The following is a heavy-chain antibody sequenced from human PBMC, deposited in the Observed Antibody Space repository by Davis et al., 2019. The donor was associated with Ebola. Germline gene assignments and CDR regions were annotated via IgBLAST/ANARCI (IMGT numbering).Heavy chain of an antibody. V-gene: IGHV1-2*02. D-gene: IGHD2-2*01. Sequence: ASVQVSCKAFGYTFIYHYTNWVRQTPGQGLEWMGRINPKSGATTYAQRFQGRVTMTRDTSSGTAYMDLGSLKSDDTAVYYCARGPAANAPLDYWGQGTLVTVSS. J-gene: IGHJ4*02. CDR1: GYTFIYHY. CDR2: INPKSGAT. CDR3: ARGPAANAPLDY.